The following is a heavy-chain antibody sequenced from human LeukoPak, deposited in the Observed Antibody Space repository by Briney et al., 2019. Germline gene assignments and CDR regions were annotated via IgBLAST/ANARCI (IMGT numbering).Heavy chain of an antibody. D-gene: IGHD1-26*01. Sequence: PSETLSLTCTVSGGSISSGGYYWSWIRQPPGKGLEWIGYIYHSGSTYYNPSLKSRVTISVDRSKNQYSLKLSSVTAADMAVYYCARAIVGATFDYWGQGTLVTVSS. CDR2: IYHSGST. CDR1: GGSISSGGYY. J-gene: IGHJ4*02. V-gene: IGHV4-30-2*01. CDR3: ARAIVGATFDY.